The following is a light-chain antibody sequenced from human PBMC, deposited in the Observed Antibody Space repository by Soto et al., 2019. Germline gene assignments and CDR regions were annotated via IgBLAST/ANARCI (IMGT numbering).Light chain of an antibody. CDR3: QQSETYPLT. CDR1: QSVSSN. Sequence: EIVMTQSLATLSVSPGDRATLSCRASQSVSSNLAWYQQKPGQAPRLLIYGAYTRASGVPARFSGSGSGAEFTLTISSLQPGDFATYYCQQSETYPLTFGQGTRLEIK. CDR2: GAY. J-gene: IGKJ5*01. V-gene: IGKV3-15*01.